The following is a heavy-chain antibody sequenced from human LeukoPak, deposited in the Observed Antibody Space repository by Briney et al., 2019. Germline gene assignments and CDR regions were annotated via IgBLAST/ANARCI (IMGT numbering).Heavy chain of an antibody. CDR2: ISSSGTTI. D-gene: IGHD3-9*01. Sequence: PGGSLRLSCAASGFTVSYYYMSWVRQAPGKGLEWVSYISSSGTTIYYADSGKGRFTISRDNAKNSLYLQMNSLRPEETAVCDCERFGRYFGWLFGHCRGQGSLVTVSS. CDR3: ERFGRYFGWLFGHC. V-gene: IGHV3-11*04. CDR1: GFTVSYYY. J-gene: IGHJ1*01.